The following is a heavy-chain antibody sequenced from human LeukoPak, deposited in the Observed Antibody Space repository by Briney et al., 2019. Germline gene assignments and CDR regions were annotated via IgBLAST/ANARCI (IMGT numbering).Heavy chain of an antibody. D-gene: IGHD6-13*01. V-gene: IGHV3-53*04. Sequence: PGGSLRLSCAASGFTVSSNYMSWVRQAPGKGLEWVSVIYSGGSTYSADSVKARFTISRNNSKNTLYLQMNSLRAEDKAVYYCARGVRAAGSYNWFDPWGQGTLVTVSS. CDR3: ARGVRAAGSYNWFDP. CDR1: GFTVSSNY. CDR2: IYSGGST. J-gene: IGHJ5*02.